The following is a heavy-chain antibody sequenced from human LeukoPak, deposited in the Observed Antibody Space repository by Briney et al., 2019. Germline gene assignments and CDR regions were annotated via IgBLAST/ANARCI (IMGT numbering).Heavy chain of an antibody. V-gene: IGHV3-21*01. CDR1: GFTFSSYS. D-gene: IGHD3-10*01. CDR2: ISSSSSYI. Sequence: PGGSLRLSCAASGFTFSSYSMSWVRQAPGKGLEWVSSISSSSSYIYYADSVKGRFAISRDNAKNSLYLQMNSLRAEDTAVYYCARVGTMVRGVIGWFDPWGQGTLVTVSS. CDR3: ARVGTMVRGVIGWFDP. J-gene: IGHJ5*02.